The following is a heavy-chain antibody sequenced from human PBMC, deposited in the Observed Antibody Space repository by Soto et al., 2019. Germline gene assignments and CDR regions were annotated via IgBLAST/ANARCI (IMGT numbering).Heavy chain of an antibody. CDR1: GASITSHY. CDR3: ARPVGIAPPGWYFDL. J-gene: IGHJ2*01. Sequence: QVQLQESGPGLVKPAETLSLTCTVSGASITSHYWCWIRQPPGKGLELLGYIYYYRGNTDYNPFLKRQLTMSVDTSKDQLSLRPSCVACACPAVYCCARPVGIAPPGWYFDLWGRGVLVKVSS. CDR2: IYYYRGNT. V-gene: IGHV4-59*08.